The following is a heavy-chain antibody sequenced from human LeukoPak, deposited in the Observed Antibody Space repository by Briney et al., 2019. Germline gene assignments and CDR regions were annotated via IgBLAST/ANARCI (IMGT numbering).Heavy chain of an antibody. CDR1: GFTFSNYS. CDR2: ISSSSSYI. Sequence: PGGSLRLSCAASGFTFSNYSMNWVRQAPGKGLEWVSFISSSSSYIYYADSVKGRFTISRDNAKNSLYLQMNSLRAEDTAVYYCARDYGVAEGYWGQGTLVTVSS. V-gene: IGHV3-21*04. CDR3: ARDYGVAEGY. J-gene: IGHJ4*02. D-gene: IGHD6-19*01.